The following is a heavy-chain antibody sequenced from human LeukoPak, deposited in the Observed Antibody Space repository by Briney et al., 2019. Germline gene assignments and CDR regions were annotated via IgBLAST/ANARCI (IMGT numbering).Heavy chain of an antibody. CDR1: GGSISSSSYY. Sequence: SGTLSLTCTVSGGSISSSSYYWGWIRQPPGKGLEWIGKIYYSGSTYYNTYLKSRVTISIDTTKNQFSLKLSSVTAANTALYYCARPEGGNWFDPWGQGTLVTVSS. V-gene: IGHV4-39*07. CDR3: ARPEGGNWFDP. CDR2: IYYSGST. D-gene: IGHD3-16*01. J-gene: IGHJ5*02.